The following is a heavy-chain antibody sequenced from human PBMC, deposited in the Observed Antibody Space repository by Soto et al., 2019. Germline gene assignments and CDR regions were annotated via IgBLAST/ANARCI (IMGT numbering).Heavy chain of an antibody. Sequence: SETLSLTCAVYGGSFSGYYWSWIRQPPGKGLEWIGEINHSGSTNYNPSLKSRVTISVDTSKNQFSLKLSSVTAADTAVYYCARVGVGKLPLYYYYYMGVWGKGTTVTVSS. CDR2: INHSGST. CDR3: ARVGVGKLPLYYYYYMGV. CDR1: GGSFSGYY. D-gene: IGHD3-16*01. J-gene: IGHJ6*03. V-gene: IGHV4-34*01.